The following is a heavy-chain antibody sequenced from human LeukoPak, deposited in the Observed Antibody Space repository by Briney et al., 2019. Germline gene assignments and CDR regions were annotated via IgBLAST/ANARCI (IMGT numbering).Heavy chain of an antibody. J-gene: IGHJ4*02. V-gene: IGHV1-46*01. CDR3: ASPGEKDYYFDY. Sequence: ASVKVSCKASGYTFTSYYMHWVRQAPGQGLEWMGIINPSGGSTSYAQKFQGRVTMTRDTSTSTVYMELSSLRSEDTAVYYCASPGEKDYYFDYWGQGTLVTVSS. CDR2: INPSGGST. CDR1: GYTFTSYY. D-gene: IGHD3-16*01.